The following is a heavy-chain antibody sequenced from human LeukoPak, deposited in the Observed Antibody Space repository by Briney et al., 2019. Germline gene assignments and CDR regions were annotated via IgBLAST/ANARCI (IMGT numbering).Heavy chain of an antibody. CDR1: GYTFTGYY. J-gene: IGHJ6*03. Sequence: ASVKVSCKASGYTFTGYYMHWVRQAPGQGLESMGRINPNSGGTNYAQKFQGRVTMTRDTSIGTAYMELSRLRSDDTAVYYCAREPHYYYYMDVWGKGTTVTVSS. V-gene: IGHV1-2*06. CDR3: AREPHYYYYMDV. CDR2: INPNSGGT.